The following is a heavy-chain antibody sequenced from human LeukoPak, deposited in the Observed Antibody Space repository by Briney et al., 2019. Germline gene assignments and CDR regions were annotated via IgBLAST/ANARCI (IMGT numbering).Heavy chain of an antibody. CDR3: APWLLSDGSIDC. V-gene: IGHV4-59*08. J-gene: IGHJ4*02. CDR2: IYYSGST. CDR1: GGSISSYY. Sequence: PSETLSLTCTVSGGSISSYYWSWIRQPPGKGLEWIGYIYYSGSTNYNPSLKSRVTISVDTSKNQFSLKLSSVTAADTAVYYCAPWLLSDGSIDCWGQGTLVTVSS. D-gene: IGHD3-3*01.